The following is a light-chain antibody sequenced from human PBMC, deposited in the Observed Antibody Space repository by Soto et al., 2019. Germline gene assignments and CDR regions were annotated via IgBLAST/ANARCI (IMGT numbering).Light chain of an antibody. J-gene: IGKJ3*01. V-gene: IGKV1-27*01. Sequence: DIQMTQSPSSLSASVGDTVTITCRASQGISNSLAWYQQKPGKVPDLLIYAASTLQSGVPSRFSGSVSGTDFTFTISSLQPEDIGTYYCHQYDSLPFTFGPGTRVDI. CDR1: QGISNS. CDR2: AAS. CDR3: HQYDSLPFT.